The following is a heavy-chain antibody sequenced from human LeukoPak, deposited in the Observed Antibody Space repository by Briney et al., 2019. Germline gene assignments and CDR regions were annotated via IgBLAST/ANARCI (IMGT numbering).Heavy chain of an antibody. J-gene: IGHJ4*02. Sequence: GGSLRLSCAASGFTFSSYEMNWVRQAPGKGLEWVSYISSSGSTIYYADSVKGRFTISRDNAKNSLFLQMNSLRAEDTGLYYCARATTAKRGSEGYWGRGTLVTVSS. CDR3: ARATTAKRGSEGY. V-gene: IGHV3-48*03. CDR1: GFTFSSYE. D-gene: IGHD4-11*01. CDR2: ISSSGSTI.